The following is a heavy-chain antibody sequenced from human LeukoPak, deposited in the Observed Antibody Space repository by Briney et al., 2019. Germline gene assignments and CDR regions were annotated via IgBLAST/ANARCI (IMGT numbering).Heavy chain of an antibody. Sequence: SETLSLTCAVYGGSFSGYYWSWIRQPPGKGLEWIGEINHSGSTNYNPSLKSRVTISVDTSKNQFSLKLSSVTAADTAVYYCARKRRLRGIVVVVAAKAVDAFDIWGQGTMVTVSS. CDR1: GGSFSGYY. V-gene: IGHV4-34*01. J-gene: IGHJ3*02. CDR3: ARKRRLRGIVVVVAAKAVDAFDI. D-gene: IGHD2-15*01. CDR2: INHSGST.